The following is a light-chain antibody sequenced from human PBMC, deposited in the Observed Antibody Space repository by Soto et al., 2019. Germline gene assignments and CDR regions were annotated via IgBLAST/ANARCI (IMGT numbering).Light chain of an antibody. Sequence: DIKMTQHPSTLSASVGDMVSIAFRASNSISSWLAWYQQKPGKAPKLLIYDASSLESGVPSRFSGSGSGTEFTLTFSSLQPDDFATYYSQQYNSYWTLGQGTKVDI. V-gene: IGKV1-5*01. J-gene: IGKJ1*01. CDR2: DAS. CDR1: NSISSW. CDR3: QQYNSYWT.